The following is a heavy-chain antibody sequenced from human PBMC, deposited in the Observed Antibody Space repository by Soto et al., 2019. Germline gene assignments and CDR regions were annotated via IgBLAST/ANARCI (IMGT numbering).Heavy chain of an antibody. D-gene: IGHD7-27*01. CDR3: ARDLGGMDV. J-gene: IGHJ6*02. Sequence: QVQLVESGGGVVQPGRSLRLSCAASGFTFSSYGMHWVRQAPGKGLEWVAVIWYDGSNKYYADSVKGRFTISRDNSKNTLYLKMNSLRAEDTAVYYCARDLGGMDVWGQGTTVTVSS. CDR2: IWYDGSNK. V-gene: IGHV3-33*01. CDR1: GFTFSSYG.